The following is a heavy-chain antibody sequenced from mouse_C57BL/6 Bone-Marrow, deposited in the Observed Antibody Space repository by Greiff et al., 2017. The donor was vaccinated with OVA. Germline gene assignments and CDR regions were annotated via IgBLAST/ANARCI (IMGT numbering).Heavy chain of an antibody. J-gene: IGHJ4*01. Sequence: QVQLQQPGAELVRPGSSVKLSCKASGYTFTSYWMHWVKQRPIQGLEWIGNIDPSDSETHYNQKFKDKATLTVDKSSITAYMQLSSLTSEDSAVYYCARTYYSNYRYAMDYWGQGTSVTVSA. CDR1: GYTFTSYW. D-gene: IGHD2-5*01. V-gene: IGHV1-52*01. CDR2: IDPSDSET. CDR3: ARTYYSNYRYAMDY.